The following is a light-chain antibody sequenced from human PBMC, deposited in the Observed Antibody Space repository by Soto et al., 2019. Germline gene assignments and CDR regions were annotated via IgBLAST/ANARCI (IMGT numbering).Light chain of an antibody. CDR1: QNINTW. CDR2: RAS. CDR3: QQYSSDST. V-gene: IGKV1-5*03. Sequence: IQMTQSPSTLSASVGDRVTITCRASQNINTWLAWYQQKPGKAPRLLIYRASSLENGVPSRFGGRGSGTQFIFTISSLQPDDSATYSCQQYSSDSTLGQGTKVEIK. J-gene: IGKJ1*01.